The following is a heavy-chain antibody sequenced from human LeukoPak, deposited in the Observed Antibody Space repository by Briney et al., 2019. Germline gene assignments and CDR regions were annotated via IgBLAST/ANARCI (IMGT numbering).Heavy chain of an antibody. CDR1: GFTFSSYS. CDR2: ISSSSSYI. CDR3: ARVGPLKYYGSGSSDG. Sequence: GGSLRLSCAASGFTFSSYSMNWVRQAPGKGLEWVSSISSSSSYIYYADSVKGRFTISRDNAKNSLYLQMNSLRAEDTAVYYCARVGPLKYYGSGSSDGGGQGTLVTVSS. J-gene: IGHJ4*02. V-gene: IGHV3-21*01. D-gene: IGHD3-10*01.